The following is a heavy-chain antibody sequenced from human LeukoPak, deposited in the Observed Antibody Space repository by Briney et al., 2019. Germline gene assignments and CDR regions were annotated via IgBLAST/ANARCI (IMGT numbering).Heavy chain of an antibody. D-gene: IGHD5-24*01. CDR1: GGSISSSSYY. Sequence: SETLSLTCTVSGGSISSSSYYWGWIRQPPGKGLEWIGSIYYSGSTYYNPSLKSRVTISVDTSKNQFSLKLSSVTAADTAVYYCARLRDGYNFDYWGQGTLVTVSS. CDR3: ARLRDGYNFDY. J-gene: IGHJ4*02. V-gene: IGHV4-39*01. CDR2: IYYSGST.